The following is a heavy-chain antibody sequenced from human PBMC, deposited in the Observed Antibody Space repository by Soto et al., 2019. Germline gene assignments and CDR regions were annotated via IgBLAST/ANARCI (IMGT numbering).Heavy chain of an antibody. CDR3: ARGIGTTGGWFDP. CDR2: INAGNGST. J-gene: IGHJ5*02. V-gene: IGHV1-3*01. Sequence: GASVKVSCKAPGYTFTSYAMHWVRQAPGQRLEWMGWINAGNGSTKYSQKFQGRVTITRDTSASTAYMELSSLRSEDTAVYYCARGIGTTGGWFDPWGQGTLVTVSS. CDR1: GYTFTSYA. D-gene: IGHD1-7*01.